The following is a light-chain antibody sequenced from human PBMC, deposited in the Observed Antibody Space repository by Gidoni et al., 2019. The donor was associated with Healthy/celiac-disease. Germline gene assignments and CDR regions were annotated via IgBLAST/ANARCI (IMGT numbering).Light chain of an antibody. J-gene: IGKJ2*01. CDR3: QQSYSTPNT. CDR1: QSISSY. CDR2: AAS. Sequence: DIQLTQSPSSLSASVGDRVTITCRASQSISSYLNWYQQKPGKAPKLLIDAASSLQSGVPSRFSGSGSGTDFTLTISSLQPEDFATYYCQQSYSTPNTFXXXTKLEIK. V-gene: IGKV1-39*01.